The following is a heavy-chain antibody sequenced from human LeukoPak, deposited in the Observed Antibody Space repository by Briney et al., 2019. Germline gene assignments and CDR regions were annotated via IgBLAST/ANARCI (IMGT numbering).Heavy chain of an antibody. J-gene: IGHJ4*02. V-gene: IGHV4-4*02. CDR1: GGSISSGNW. Sequence: PSGTLSLTCDVSGGSISSGNWWSWVRQPPGKGLEWIGGIYHSGNTNYNPSLKSRVTISVDKSKNQFSLKLSSVTAADTAVYSCARRLTTPYGPFDYWGQGTLVTVSS. CDR2: IYHSGNT. D-gene: IGHD4-17*01. CDR3: ARRLTTPYGPFDY.